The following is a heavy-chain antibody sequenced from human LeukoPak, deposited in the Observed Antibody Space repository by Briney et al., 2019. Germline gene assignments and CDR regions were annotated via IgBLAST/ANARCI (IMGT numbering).Heavy chain of an antibody. Sequence: PSETLSLTCTVSGGSISSYYWSWIRQPPGKGLEWIGYIYYSGSTNYNPSLKSRVTISVDTSKNQFSLKLSSVTAADTAVYYCARLRRGFDPWGQGTLVTVSS. CDR1: GGSISSYY. J-gene: IGHJ5*02. CDR3: ARLRRGFDP. CDR2: IYYSGST. V-gene: IGHV4-59*01.